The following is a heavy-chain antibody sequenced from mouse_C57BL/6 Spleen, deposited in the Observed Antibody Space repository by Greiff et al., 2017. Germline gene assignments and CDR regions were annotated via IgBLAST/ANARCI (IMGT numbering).Heavy chain of an antibody. CDR1: GFTFSDYY. Sequence: EVQRVESEGGLVQPGSSMKLSCTASGFTFSDYYMAWVRQVPEKGLEWVANINYDGSSTYYLDSLKSRFIISRDNAKNILYLQMSSLKSEDTATYYCARDQGTVFDYWGQGTTLTVSS. V-gene: IGHV5-16*01. CDR2: INYDGSST. J-gene: IGHJ2*01. D-gene: IGHD3-2*02. CDR3: ARDQGTVFDY.